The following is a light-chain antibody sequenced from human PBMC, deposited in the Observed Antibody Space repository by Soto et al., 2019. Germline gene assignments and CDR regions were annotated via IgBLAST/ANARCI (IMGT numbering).Light chain of an antibody. J-gene: IGKJ5*01. CDR2: GAS. CDR3: QQRSNWPSIT. CDR1: HSVNSH. Sequence: MLMTQSPATLSVSPGERVTLSCRTSHSVNSHVAWYGQKPGQAPRLLLYGASTRANGIPVRFSASGFGTDLTLTISSLEPEDFAAYYCQQRSNWPSITFGQGTRLEIK. V-gene: IGKV3-11*01.